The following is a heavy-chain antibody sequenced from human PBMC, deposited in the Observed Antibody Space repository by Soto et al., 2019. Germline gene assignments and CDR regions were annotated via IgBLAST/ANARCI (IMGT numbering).Heavy chain of an antibody. CDR3: ARVIEAAGNYYYYGMDV. D-gene: IGHD6-13*01. V-gene: IGHV6-1*01. CDR1: GDSVSSNSAA. Sequence: SQTLSLTCAISGDSVSSNSAAWNWIRQSPSRGLEWLGRTYYRSKWYNDYAVSVKSRITINPDTSKNQFSLQLNSVTPEDTAVYYCARVIEAAGNYYYYGMDVWGQGTTVTVSS. J-gene: IGHJ6*02. CDR2: TYYRSKWYN.